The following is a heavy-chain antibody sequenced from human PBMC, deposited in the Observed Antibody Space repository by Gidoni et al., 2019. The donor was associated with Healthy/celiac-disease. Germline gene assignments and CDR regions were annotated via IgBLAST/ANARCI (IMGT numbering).Heavy chain of an antibody. V-gene: IGHV3-48*03. CDR1: GFTFSSYE. J-gene: IGHJ3*02. D-gene: IGHD3-10*01. CDR2: ISSSGSTI. CDR3: ARSGTPGLFDI. Sequence: EVQLVESGGGLVQPGGSLRLSCAASGFTFSSYEMNWVRQAPGKGLEWVSYISSSGSTIYYADSVKGRFTISRDNAKNSLYLQMNSLRAEDTAVYYCARSGTPGLFDIWGQGTMVTVSS.